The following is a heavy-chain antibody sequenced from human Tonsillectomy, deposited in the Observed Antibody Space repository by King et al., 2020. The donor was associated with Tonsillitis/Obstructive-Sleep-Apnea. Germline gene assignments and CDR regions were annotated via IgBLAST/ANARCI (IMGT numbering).Heavy chain of an antibody. V-gene: IGHV3-9*01. CDR2: ISWNSGSR. CDR3: AKDMEQVLVPAAIHSAFDY. J-gene: IGHJ4*02. Sequence: VQLVESGGGLVQPGRSLRLSCAASAFTFDDYAMHWVRQAPGKGLEWVSGISWNSGSRGYADSVKGRFTISRDNAKKSLYLQMNSLRPEDTALYYCAKDMEQVLVPAAIHSAFDYWGQGALVTGSS. D-gene: IGHD2-2*01. CDR1: AFTFDDYA.